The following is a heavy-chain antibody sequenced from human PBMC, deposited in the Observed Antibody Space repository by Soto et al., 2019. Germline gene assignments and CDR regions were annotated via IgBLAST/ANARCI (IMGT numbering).Heavy chain of an antibody. D-gene: IGHD6-19*01. CDR1: GGSISSSSYY. CDR3: ARQSSSGWYMDAFDI. V-gene: IGHV4-39*01. Sequence: PSETLSLTCTVSGGSISSSSYYWGWIRQPPGKGLEWIGSIYYSGSTYYNPSLKSRVTISVDTSKNQFSLKLSSVTAAGTAVYYCARQSSSGWYMDAFDIWGQGTMVTVS. J-gene: IGHJ3*02. CDR2: IYYSGST.